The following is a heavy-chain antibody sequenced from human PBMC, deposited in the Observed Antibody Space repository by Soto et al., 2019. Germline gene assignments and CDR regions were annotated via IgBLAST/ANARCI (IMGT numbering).Heavy chain of an antibody. J-gene: IGHJ4*02. V-gene: IGHV3-21*01. CDR2: ISSSSSYI. CDR3: AHNPDFWSGYQQLNYFDY. D-gene: IGHD3-3*01. CDR1: GFTFSSYS. Sequence: GGSLRLSCAASGFTFSSYSMNWVRQAPGKGLEWVSSISSSSSYIYYADSVKGRFTSSRDNGKNSLYLQMNSLRAEDTAVYYCAHNPDFWSGYQQLNYFDYWGQGTLVTVSS.